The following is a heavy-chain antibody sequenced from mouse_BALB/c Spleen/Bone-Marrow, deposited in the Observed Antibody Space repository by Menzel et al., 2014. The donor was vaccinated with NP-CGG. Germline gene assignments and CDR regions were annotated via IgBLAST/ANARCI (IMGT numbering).Heavy chain of an antibody. CDR3: ARADGYYAWFAY. J-gene: IGHJ3*01. D-gene: IGHD2-3*01. Sequence: EVQLQQSGAEFVKPGASVKLSCTASGFNIKDTYMHWVEQRPEQGLEWIGRIDPANDNTKYDPKFQGKATITADTSSNTAYLQLSSLTSEDTAVYYCARADGYYAWFAYWGQGTLVTVSA. CDR2: IDPANDNT. CDR1: GFNIKDTY. V-gene: IGHV14-3*02.